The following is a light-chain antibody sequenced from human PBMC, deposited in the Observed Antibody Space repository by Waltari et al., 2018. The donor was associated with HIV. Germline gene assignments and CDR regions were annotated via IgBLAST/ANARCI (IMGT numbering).Light chain of an antibody. CDR3: QQYNNWPPWT. J-gene: IGKJ1*01. CDR1: QSVSSN. CDR2: GAS. V-gene: IGKV3-15*01. Sequence: LLMTQSPATLSVSPGERATLSCKASQSVSSNLAWYQQKPGQAPRHLIYGASSRAIGIPARFSGSGSGKEVTCNISSLQSEDFAVYYCQQYNNWPPWTVRQATKVEIK.